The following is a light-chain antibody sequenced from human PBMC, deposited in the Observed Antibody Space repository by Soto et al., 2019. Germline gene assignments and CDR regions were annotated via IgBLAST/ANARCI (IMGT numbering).Light chain of an antibody. J-gene: IGLJ1*01. CDR1: SSDVGGYNY. CDR3: SSYTISSTPRYV. Sequence: QSALTQPASVSGSPGQSITISCTGTSSDVGGYNYVSWYQHHPGKAPKLMIYDVSNRPSGVSNRFSGSKSGNTASLTISGLQAEDEDDYYCSSYTISSTPRYVFGTGTKLTVL. CDR2: DVS. V-gene: IGLV2-14*03.